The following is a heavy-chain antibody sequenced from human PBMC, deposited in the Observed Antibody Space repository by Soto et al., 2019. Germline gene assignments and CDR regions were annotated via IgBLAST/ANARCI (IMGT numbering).Heavy chain of an antibody. V-gene: IGHV4-30-4*01. Sequence: SETLSLTCTVSGGSITSVYSCWSWIRQPPGEGLEWIGHIFDSGTTYTNPSLRSQVAISLDTSKNHFPLTLSSVTAADTAVYYCARGPSGDKVHYWGQGALVTVSS. CDR3: ARGPSGDKVHY. D-gene: IGHD7-27*01. CDR2: IFDSGTT. J-gene: IGHJ4*02. CDR1: GGSITSVYSC.